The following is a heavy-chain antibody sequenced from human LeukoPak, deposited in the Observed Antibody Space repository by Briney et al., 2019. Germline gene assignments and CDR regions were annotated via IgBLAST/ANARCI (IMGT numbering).Heavy chain of an antibody. CDR2: IIPIFGTA. CDR1: GGTFSSYA. Sequence: SVKVSCKASGGTFSSYAISWVRQAPGQGLEWRGGIIPIFGTAKYAQKLQGRVTITTDASTSTAYMEPTSLRSEDTAVYYCARENTAAAADYWGQGTLVTVSS. D-gene: IGHD6-13*01. V-gene: IGHV1-69*05. J-gene: IGHJ4*02. CDR3: ARENTAAAADY.